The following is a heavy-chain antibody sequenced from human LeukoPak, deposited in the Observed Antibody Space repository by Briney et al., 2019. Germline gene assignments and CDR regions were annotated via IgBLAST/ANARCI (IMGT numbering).Heavy chain of an antibody. Sequence: GGSLRLSCAASGFTFDDYGLTWVRQAPGKGLEWVSNINWNGDITGYADSVKGRFTISRDNSKNTLYLQMNSLKADDTALYYCAKVVLNNDNSGYSGFDYWGQGTLVTVSS. V-gene: IGHV3-20*04. CDR2: INWNGDIT. CDR3: AKVVLNNDNSGYSGFDY. CDR1: GFTFDDYG. D-gene: IGHD3-22*01. J-gene: IGHJ4*01.